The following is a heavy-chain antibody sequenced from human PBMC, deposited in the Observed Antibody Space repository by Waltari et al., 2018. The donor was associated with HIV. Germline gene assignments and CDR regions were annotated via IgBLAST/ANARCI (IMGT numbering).Heavy chain of an antibody. CDR1: GFTFNSYA. D-gene: IGHD6-19*01. CDR3: ARGGSGWTPVY. V-gene: IGHV3-30-3*01. CDR2: ISYDRGNK. Sequence: QVQLVESGGGVVQPGRSLRLSCAASGFTFNSYAMHWVRQAPGKGLEWVAGISYDRGNKYYADAVKGRFTISRDNSKNTLYLQMNSLRAEDTAVYYCARGGSGWTPVYWGQGTLVTVSS. J-gene: IGHJ4*02.